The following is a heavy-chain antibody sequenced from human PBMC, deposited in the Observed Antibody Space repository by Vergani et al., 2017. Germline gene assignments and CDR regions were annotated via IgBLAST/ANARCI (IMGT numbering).Heavy chain of an antibody. CDR1: GYTFTGYY. V-gene: IGHV1-18*04. CDR3: ARSPYDSSGYYYIY. J-gene: IGHJ4*02. CDR2: ISAYNGNT. D-gene: IGHD3-22*01. Sequence: QVQLVQSGAEVKKPGASVKVSCKASGYTFTGYYMHWVRQAPGQGLEWMGWISAYNGNTNYAQKLQGRVTMTTDTSTSTAYMELRSLRSDDTAVYYCARSPYDSSGYYYIYWGQGTLVTVSS.